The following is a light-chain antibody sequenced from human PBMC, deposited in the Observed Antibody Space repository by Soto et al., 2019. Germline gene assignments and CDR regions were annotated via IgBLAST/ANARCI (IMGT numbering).Light chain of an antibody. CDR1: SSDVGGYNS. CDR3: CAYVNSRSYV. Sequence: QSVLTQPASVSGSPGQSITISCTGTSSDVGGYNSVPWFQQHPSKAPKLIIYEGSRRPSGVSSRFSGSKSGNTASLTISGLQAEDEADYYCCAYVNSRSYVFGSGTKVTVL. CDR2: EGS. V-gene: IGLV2-23*01. J-gene: IGLJ1*01.